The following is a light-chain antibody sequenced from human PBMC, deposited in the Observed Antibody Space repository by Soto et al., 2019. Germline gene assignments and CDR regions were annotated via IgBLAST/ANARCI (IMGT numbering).Light chain of an antibody. CDR1: QDISNY. J-gene: IGKJ1*01. Sequence: DIQMTQSPSSLSASVVDRVTITCQASQDISNYLNWYQQKLGKAPKLLIYDASNLETGVPSRFSGSGSGTEFTLTISSLQPDDFATYYCQHYNSYSEAFGQGTKVDIK. CDR2: DAS. V-gene: IGKV1-33*01. CDR3: QHYNSYSEA.